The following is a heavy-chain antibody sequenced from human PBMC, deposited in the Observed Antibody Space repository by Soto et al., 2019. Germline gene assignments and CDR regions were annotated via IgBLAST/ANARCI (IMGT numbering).Heavy chain of an antibody. V-gene: IGHV1-2*04. CDR2: INPNSGGT. CDR1: GYTFTGYY. J-gene: IGHJ4*02. CDR3: ARDQGYCSSTSCPLDY. D-gene: IGHD2-2*01. Sequence: ASVKVSCKASGYTFTGYYMHWVRQAPGQGLEWMGWINPNSGGTYYAQKFQGWVTMTRDTSISTAYMELSRLRSDDTAVYYCARDQGYCSSTSCPLDYWGQGTLVTVSS.